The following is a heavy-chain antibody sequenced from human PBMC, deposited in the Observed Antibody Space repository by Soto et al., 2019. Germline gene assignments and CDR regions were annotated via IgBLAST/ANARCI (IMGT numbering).Heavy chain of an antibody. D-gene: IGHD4-17*01. J-gene: IGHJ4*02. CDR2: IYYSGST. V-gene: IGHV4-59*01. CDR1: GASIGNSY. Sequence: SETLSLTCNVSGASIGNSYWCGIWQPPGKGLEWIGHIYYSGSTKYNPSLESRVTISVDTSKNQFSLKLSSVTAADTAVYYCARWYGGSLDYWGQGTLVTVSS. CDR3: ARWYGGSLDY.